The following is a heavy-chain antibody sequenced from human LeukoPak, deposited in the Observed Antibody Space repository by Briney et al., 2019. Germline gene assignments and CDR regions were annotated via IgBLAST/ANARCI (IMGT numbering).Heavy chain of an antibody. CDR1: GLNVGTNY. V-gene: IGHV3-66*01. Sequence: PGGSLRLSCAVSGLNVGTNYMSWVRQAPGRGLEWVSVVYAAGNTFYADSVKARFTIFRDNANNKLDLRMTSLRVEDTAIYYCARVKAVADVFDLWGQGTMVTVSS. CDR3: ARVKAVADVFDL. J-gene: IGHJ3*01. D-gene: IGHD6-19*01. CDR2: VYAAGNT.